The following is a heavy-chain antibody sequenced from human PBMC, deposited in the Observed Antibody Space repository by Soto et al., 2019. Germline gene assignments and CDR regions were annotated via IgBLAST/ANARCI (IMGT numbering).Heavy chain of an antibody. D-gene: IGHD6-19*01. CDR2: ISGSGGST. V-gene: IGHV3-23*01. CDR1: GFTFSSYA. J-gene: IGHJ6*02. Sequence: GSLRLSCAASGFTFSSYAMSWVRQAPGKGLEWVSAISGSGGSTYYADSVKGRFTISRDNSKNTLYLQMNSLRAEDTAVYYCAKEGYSSGWYPIYYYYGMDVWGRGTTVTVSS. CDR3: AKEGYSSGWYPIYYYYGMDV.